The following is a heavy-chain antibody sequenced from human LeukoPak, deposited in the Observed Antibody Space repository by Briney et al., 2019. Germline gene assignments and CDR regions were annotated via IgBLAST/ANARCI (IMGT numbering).Heavy chain of an antibody. J-gene: IGHJ4*02. Sequence: PGGSLKLSCAASGFTFNDSAMHWVRQASGKGLEWAGRIRSKANGYATVRAASVKGRFTISRDDSKNTVYLQMNSLKAEDTAVYYCTRLLAEGNWGQGTLVTVSS. CDR2: IRSKANGYAT. CDR3: TRLLAEGN. CDR1: GFTFNDSA. V-gene: IGHV3-73*01.